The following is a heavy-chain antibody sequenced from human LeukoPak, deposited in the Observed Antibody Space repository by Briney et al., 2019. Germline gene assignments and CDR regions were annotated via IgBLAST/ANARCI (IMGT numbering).Heavy chain of an antibody. V-gene: IGHV3-66*01. CDR1: GFTVSSNF. CDR2: IYSGGSI. D-gene: IGHD6-13*01. J-gene: IGHJ6*02. CDR3: ARDRRVAAAGNQDYYGMDV. Sequence: GGSLRLSCAASGFTVSSNFMSWVRQAPGKGLEWVSVIYSGGSIYQADSVKGRFTISRDNSKNTLYLQMNSLRAEDTAVYYCARDRRVAAAGNQDYYGMDVWGQGTTVTVSS.